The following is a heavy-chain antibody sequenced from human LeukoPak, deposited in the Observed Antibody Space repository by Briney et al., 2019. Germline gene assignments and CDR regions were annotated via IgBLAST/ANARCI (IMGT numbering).Heavy chain of an antibody. V-gene: IGHV3-23*01. D-gene: IGHD5-18*01. CDR2: ISGNGGGA. CDR3: AKAPYVDTAMVDY. Sequence: LAGGSLRLSCAASGFTFSSYAMSWARQAPGKGLEWVSGISGNGGGAYYADSVKGRFTISRDNSKNTLYLQMNSLRAEDTAVYYCAKAPYVDTAMVDYWGQGTLVTVSS. J-gene: IGHJ4*02. CDR1: GFTFSSYA.